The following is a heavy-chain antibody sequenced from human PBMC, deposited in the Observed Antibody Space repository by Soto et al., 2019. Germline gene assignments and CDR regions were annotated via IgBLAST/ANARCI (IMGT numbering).Heavy chain of an antibody. J-gene: IGHJ6*02. CDR2: INPETGGT. V-gene: IGHV1-2*02. D-gene: IGHD2-2*01. Sequence: GASVKVSCKASGYTFTGYYVHWVREAPGQGLEWMGWINPETGGTSYAQKFQGRVTLSRDTSINTAYPELSRLRFDDAAVYFCARERYQVISDGMDVWGQGTTVTV. CDR3: ARERYQVISDGMDV. CDR1: GYTFTGYY.